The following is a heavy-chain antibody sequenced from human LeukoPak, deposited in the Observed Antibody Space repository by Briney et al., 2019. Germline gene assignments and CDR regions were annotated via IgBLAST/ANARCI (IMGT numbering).Heavy chain of an antibody. CDR1: GGTFSSYA. V-gene: IGHV1-69*04. Sequence: SVKVSCKASGGTFSSYAISWVRQAPGQGLEWMGRIIPILGIANYAQKFQGRVTITADKSTSTAYMELSSLRSENTAVYYCARDLSGSGDYWGQGTLVTVSS. J-gene: IGHJ4*02. D-gene: IGHD6-19*01. CDR2: IIPILGIA. CDR3: ARDLSGSGDY.